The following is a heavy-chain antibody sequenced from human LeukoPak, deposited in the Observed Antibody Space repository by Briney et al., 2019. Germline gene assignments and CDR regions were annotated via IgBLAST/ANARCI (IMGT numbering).Heavy chain of an antibody. CDR3: ARDQRGWELLSRLRQFYWYFDL. Sequence: GGSLRLSCAASGFTLSSFNMNWVRQAPGKGLEWVSSISSSSSYIYYAGSVKGRFTVSRDNAKKSLYLQMNSLRAEDTAVYYCARDQRGWELLSRLRQFYWYFDLWGRGTLVTVSS. CDR1: GFTLSSFN. CDR2: ISSSSSYI. V-gene: IGHV3-21*01. D-gene: IGHD1-26*01. J-gene: IGHJ2*01.